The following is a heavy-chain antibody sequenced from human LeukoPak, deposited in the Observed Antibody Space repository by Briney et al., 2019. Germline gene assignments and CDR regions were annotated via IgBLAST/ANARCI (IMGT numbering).Heavy chain of an antibody. CDR3: ANPRTDSGYDQPFDY. Sequence: GASVTVSCKASGGTFSSYAISWVRQAPGQGLEWMGRIIPILGIANYAQKFQGRVTITADKSTSTAYMELSSLRSEDTAVYYCANPRTDSGYDQPFDYWGQGTLVTVSS. CDR1: GGTFSSYA. D-gene: IGHD5-12*01. CDR2: IIPILGIA. V-gene: IGHV1-69*04. J-gene: IGHJ4*02.